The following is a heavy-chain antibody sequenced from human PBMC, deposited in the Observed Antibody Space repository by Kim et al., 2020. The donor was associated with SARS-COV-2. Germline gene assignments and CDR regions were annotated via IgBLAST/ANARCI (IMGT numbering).Heavy chain of an antibody. Sequence: SETLSLTCTVSGGSLTNYHWAWIRQSPEKGLEYIGWIYYSGNTYYNPSLTGRNTISLDTSRNQFSLTLRSVTAADTAVYYCARPLQGGSYPMDVWGKGTTVTVSS. D-gene: IGHD1-26*01. CDR2: IYYSGNT. J-gene: IGHJ6*03. V-gene: IGHV4-59*08. CDR3: ARPLQGGSYPMDV. CDR1: GGSLTNYH.